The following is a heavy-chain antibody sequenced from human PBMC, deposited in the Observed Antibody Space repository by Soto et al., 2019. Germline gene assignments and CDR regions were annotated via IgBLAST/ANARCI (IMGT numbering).Heavy chain of an antibody. Sequence: PSETLSLTCTVSGGSISSGGYYWSWIGQHPGKGLEWIGYIYYSGSTYYNPSLKSRVTISVDTSKNQFSLKLSSVTAADTAVYYCARGVTGYSVAAAARELYYFDYWGQGTLVTVSS. D-gene: IGHD3-9*01. J-gene: IGHJ4*02. CDR2: IYYSGST. V-gene: IGHV4-31*02. CDR1: GGSISSGGYY. CDR3: ARGVTGYSVAAAARELYYFDY.